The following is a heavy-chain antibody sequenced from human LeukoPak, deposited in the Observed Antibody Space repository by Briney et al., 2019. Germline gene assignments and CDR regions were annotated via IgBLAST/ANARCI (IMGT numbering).Heavy chain of an antibody. Sequence: PSETLSLTCAVSGGSISSSNWWSWVRQPPGKGLEWIGSIYHSGSTYYNPSLKSRVTISVDTSKNQFSLKLTSVTAADTAVYYCARVIYNSSGYQLWYFDLWGRGTLVTVSS. CDR2: IYHSGST. J-gene: IGHJ2*01. CDR1: GGSISSSNW. D-gene: IGHD3-22*01. V-gene: IGHV4-4*02. CDR3: ARVIYNSSGYQLWYFDL.